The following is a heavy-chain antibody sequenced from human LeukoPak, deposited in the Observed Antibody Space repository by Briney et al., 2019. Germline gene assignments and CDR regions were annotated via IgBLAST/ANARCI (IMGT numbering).Heavy chain of an antibody. CDR2: IYTSGST. CDR3: AREAAAGTFYFDY. CDR1: GDSISNYY. V-gene: IGHV4-4*07. J-gene: IGHJ4*02. Sequence: SETLSLTCIVSGDSISNYYWSWIRQPAGKGLEWIGRIYTSGSTNYNPSLKSRVTMSVDTSKNQYSLNLTSGTAGEAAGYYCAREAAAGTFYFDYWGQGTRVTVSS. D-gene: IGHD6-13*01.